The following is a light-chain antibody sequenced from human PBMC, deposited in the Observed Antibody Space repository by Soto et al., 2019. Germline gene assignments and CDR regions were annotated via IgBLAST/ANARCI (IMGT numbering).Light chain of an antibody. J-gene: IGKJ4*01. Sequence: DIQMTQSPSSLSASVGDRVTTTCRASQGIGNSLAWYQQQPGKVPKLLIYAAFTLQSGVPSRFSGSGSGTDFTLTISSLQPEDVATYYCQKYNSAPLTFGGGTKVDIK. CDR1: QGIGNS. CDR2: AAF. V-gene: IGKV1-27*01. CDR3: QKYNSAPLT.